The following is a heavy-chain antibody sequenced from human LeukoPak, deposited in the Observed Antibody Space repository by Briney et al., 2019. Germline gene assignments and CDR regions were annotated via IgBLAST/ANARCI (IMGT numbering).Heavy chain of an antibody. V-gene: IGHV3-30*04. CDR1: GFTFSSYA. J-gene: IGHJ6*02. Sequence: GGSLRLSCAASGFTFSSYAMHWVRQAPGKGLEWVAVISYDGSNKYYADSVKSRFTISRDNSKNTLYLQMNSLRAEDTAVYYCARGLKHYGDYSPNPLRYYYYYGMDVWGQGTTVTVSS. CDR3: ARGLKHYGDYSPNPLRYYYYYGMDV. D-gene: IGHD4-17*01. CDR2: ISYDGSNK.